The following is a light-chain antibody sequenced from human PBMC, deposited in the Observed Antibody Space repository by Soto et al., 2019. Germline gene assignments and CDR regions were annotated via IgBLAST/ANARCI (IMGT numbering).Light chain of an antibody. Sequence: QSVLTQPASVSGSPGQSITISCTGTSSDVGCYNYVSWYQQHPGKAPKLMIYEVSKRPSGVSNRFSGSKSGNSASLTISGLQAEDEADYYCSSYTSSSTLVFGTGTKVTVL. CDR1: SSDVGCYNY. CDR2: EVS. V-gene: IGLV2-14*01. J-gene: IGLJ1*01. CDR3: SSYTSSSTLV.